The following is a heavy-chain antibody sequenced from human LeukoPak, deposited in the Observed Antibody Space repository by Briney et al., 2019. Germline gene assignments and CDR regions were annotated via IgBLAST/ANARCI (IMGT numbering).Heavy chain of an antibody. CDR2: ISYDGSNK. D-gene: IGHD2-2*01. Sequence: GRSLRLSCAASGFTFSSYAMHWVRQAPGEGLEWVAVISYDGSNKYYADSVKGRFTISGDNSKNTLYLQMNSLRAEDTAVYYCARRSSTLLDYWGQGTLVTVSS. CDR1: GFTFSSYA. CDR3: ARRSSTLLDY. J-gene: IGHJ4*02. V-gene: IGHV3-30-3*01.